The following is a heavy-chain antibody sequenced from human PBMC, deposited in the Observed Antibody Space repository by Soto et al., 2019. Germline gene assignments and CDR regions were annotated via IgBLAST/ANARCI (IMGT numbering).Heavy chain of an antibody. Sequence: EVQLLESGGALVQPGGSLRLSCAASGFTFSSYAMSWVRQAPGKGLEWVSLISGSGGGTYYADSVKGRFTISRDNSKNTLYLQLNSLRAEDTAVFCCAKHLSNGSPDYWGQGTLVTVSS. D-gene: IGHD2-15*01. CDR3: AKHLSNGSPDY. V-gene: IGHV3-23*01. CDR1: GFTFSSYA. CDR2: ISGSGGGT. J-gene: IGHJ4*02.